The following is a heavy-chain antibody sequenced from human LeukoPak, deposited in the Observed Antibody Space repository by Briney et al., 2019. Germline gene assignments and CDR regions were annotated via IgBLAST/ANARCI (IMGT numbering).Heavy chain of an antibody. CDR2: ISYDGSNK. CDR1: GFTFSSYA. D-gene: IGHD2-2*01. CDR3: ARDPPPAASYGMDV. J-gene: IGHJ6*02. V-gene: IGHV3-30-3*01. Sequence: PGGSLRLSCAASGFTFSSYAMHWVRQAPGKGLEWVAVISYDGSNKYYADSVKGRFTISRDNSKNTLYLQMNSLRAEDTAVYYCARDPPPAASYGMDVWDQGTTVTVSS.